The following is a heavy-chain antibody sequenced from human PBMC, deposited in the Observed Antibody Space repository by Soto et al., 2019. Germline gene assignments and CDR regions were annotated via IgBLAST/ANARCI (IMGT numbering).Heavy chain of an antibody. CDR2: ISSSGTSA. D-gene: IGHD3-10*01. Sequence: QVQLEESGGGLVQPGGSLRLSCAASGFTFSAVYMSWIRQAPNKGLEYISYISSSGTSANYADSVKGRFTISRDNAKTSLYLQMNSLRAEDTAVYYCARDRGAVTSQYFDYWGQGALVTVSS. CDR3: ARDRGAVTSQYFDY. CDR1: GFTFSAVY. V-gene: IGHV3-11*05. J-gene: IGHJ4*02.